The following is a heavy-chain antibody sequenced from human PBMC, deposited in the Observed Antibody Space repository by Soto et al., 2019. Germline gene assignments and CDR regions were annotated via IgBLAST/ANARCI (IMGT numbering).Heavy chain of an antibody. CDR2: INSSGRN. Sequence: QVQLQESGPGLVKPSQTLSLTCSVAGDSISSSDSYWSLIRQAPGKGMEWIGYINSSGRNYYKPSLKIRVSISIDTSTNQFSLRLTSVTVADTAVYFCARFSTLGKDYGVDVWGQGTTVTVSS. D-gene: IGHD2-2*01. CDR1: GDSISSSDSY. V-gene: IGHV4-30-4*01. J-gene: IGHJ6*02. CDR3: ARFSTLGKDYGVDV.